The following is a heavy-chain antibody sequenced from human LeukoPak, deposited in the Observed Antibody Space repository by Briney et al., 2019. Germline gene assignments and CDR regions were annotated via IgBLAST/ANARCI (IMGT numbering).Heavy chain of an antibody. CDR1: GYTFTSYG. CDR3: ARPAPGTYYDFWSGYSFDY. V-gene: IGHV1-18*01. Sequence: ASVKVSCKASGYTFTSYGISWVRQAPGQGLEWMGWISAYNGNTNYAQKLQGRVTMTTDTSTSTAYMELRSLRSDDTAVYYCARPAPGTYYDFWSGYSFDYWGQGTLVTVSS. D-gene: IGHD3-3*01. CDR2: ISAYNGNT. J-gene: IGHJ4*02.